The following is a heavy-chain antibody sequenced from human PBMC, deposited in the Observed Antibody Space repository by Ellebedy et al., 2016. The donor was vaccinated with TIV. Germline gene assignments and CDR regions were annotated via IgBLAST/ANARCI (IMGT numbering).Heavy chain of an antibody. D-gene: IGHD3-22*01. CDR1: GYSFTSYW. V-gene: IGHV5-51*01. CDR3: ARQYYYDSSGYYGESNWFDP. CDR2: IYPGDSDT. Sequence: GGSLRLXXKGSGYSFTSYWIGWVRQMPGKGLEWMGIIYPGDSDTRYSPSFQGQVTISADKSISTAYLQWSSLKASDTAMYYCARQYYYDSSGYYGESNWFDPWGQGTLVTVSS. J-gene: IGHJ5*02.